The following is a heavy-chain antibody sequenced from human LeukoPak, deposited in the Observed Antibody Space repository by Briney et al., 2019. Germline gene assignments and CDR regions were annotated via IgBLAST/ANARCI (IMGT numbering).Heavy chain of an antibody. CDR2: LSGSGITT. J-gene: IGHJ4*01. CDR1: GFTFSNSA. Sequence: GGSLRLSCAASGFTFSNSAMSWVRQAPGKGLEWVSTLSGSGITTYYADSVKGWFTISRDDSKNTLYLQMNSLRAEDTAVYYCAKGIYSSGWSYFDYWGHGTLVTVSS. V-gene: IGHV3-23*01. CDR3: AKGIYSSGWSYFDY. D-gene: IGHD6-19*01.